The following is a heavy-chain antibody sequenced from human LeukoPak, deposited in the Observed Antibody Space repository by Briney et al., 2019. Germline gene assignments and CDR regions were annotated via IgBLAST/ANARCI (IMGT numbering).Heavy chain of an antibody. V-gene: IGHV1-69*05. CDR2: IIPMFGTP. Sequence: AASVKVSCKASGGIVTTYSLTWGRQAPGQGLEWMGGIIPMFGTPNYAQKFQGRVTITTDDSTSTAYLELSSLRSEDTAVYYCARGRSGTKSGGSDYWGQGTLVTVSS. D-gene: IGHD3-10*02. CDR3: ARGRSGTKSGGSDY. J-gene: IGHJ4*02. CDR1: GGIVTTYS.